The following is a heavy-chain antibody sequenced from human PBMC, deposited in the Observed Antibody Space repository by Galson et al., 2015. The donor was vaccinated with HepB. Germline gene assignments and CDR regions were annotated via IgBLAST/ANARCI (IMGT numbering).Heavy chain of an antibody. J-gene: IGHJ4*02. CDR2: IIPILGIA. Sequence: SVKVSCKASGGTFSSYTISWVRQAPGQGLEWMGRIIPILGIANYAQKFQGRVTITADKSTSTAYMELSSLRSEDTAAYYCARGKTTDSSSWYYWGQGTLVTVSS. D-gene: IGHD6-13*01. CDR1: GGTFSSYT. V-gene: IGHV1-69*02. CDR3: ARGKTTDSSSWYY.